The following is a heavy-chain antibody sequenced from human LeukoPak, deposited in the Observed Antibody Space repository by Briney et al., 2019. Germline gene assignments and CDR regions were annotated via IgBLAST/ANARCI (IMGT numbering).Heavy chain of an antibody. CDR2: VNSDGSWT. CDR3: VSFYETN. CDR1: GNYW. Sequence: GGSLRLSCAASGNYWMHWVRQAPGKGLVWVSHVNSDGSWTSHADSVKGRFTISKDNAKNTVYLQMNNLRTEDTAVYYCVSFYETNWGRGTLVTVS. J-gene: IGHJ4*02. V-gene: IGHV3-74*01. D-gene: IGHD2-2*01.